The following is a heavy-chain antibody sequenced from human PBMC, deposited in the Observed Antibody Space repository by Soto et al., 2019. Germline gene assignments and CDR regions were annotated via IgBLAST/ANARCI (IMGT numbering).Heavy chain of an antibody. CDR1: GGFVSSASYF. Sequence: QVQLQESGPGLVKPSETLSLTCTVSGGFVSSASYFWSWIRQPPGKEMEIIAYVYYTGTTKYSPSLKSRASITLDTSKNQYSLNLSSVTTADTAIYYCARMRFGEAPCWFDPWGQGILVTVS. CDR2: VYYTGTT. D-gene: IGHD3-3*01. J-gene: IGHJ5*02. CDR3: ARMRFGEAPCWFDP. V-gene: IGHV4-61*01.